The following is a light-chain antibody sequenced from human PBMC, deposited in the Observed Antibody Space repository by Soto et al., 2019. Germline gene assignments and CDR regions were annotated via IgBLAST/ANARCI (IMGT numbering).Light chain of an antibody. CDR3: QHYGTSVWT. CDR1: QSVSSRY. V-gene: IGKV3-20*01. CDR2: GAS. Sequence: EVVLTQSPGTLSLSPGERATLSCRASQSVSSRYLGWYQQKPGQTPRLLIYGASTRATGIPDRFSGGGSGTDFTLTISRLEPEEFAVYYCQHYGTSVWTFGQGTKVEIK. J-gene: IGKJ1*01.